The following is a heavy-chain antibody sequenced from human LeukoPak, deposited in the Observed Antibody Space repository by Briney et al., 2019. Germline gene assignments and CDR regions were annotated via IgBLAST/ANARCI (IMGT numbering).Heavy chain of an antibody. CDR1: GGSISGYY. CDR3: ARDRRFNGMDV. Sequence: SETLSLTCTVSGGSISGYYWSWIRQPPGKGLEWIGDIYYIGSTNYNPSLKSRVTISVDTSKNQFSLNLSSVTAADTAAYYCARDRRFNGMDVWGQGTTVTVSS. D-gene: IGHD3-3*01. CDR2: IYYIGST. V-gene: IGHV4-59*13. J-gene: IGHJ6*02.